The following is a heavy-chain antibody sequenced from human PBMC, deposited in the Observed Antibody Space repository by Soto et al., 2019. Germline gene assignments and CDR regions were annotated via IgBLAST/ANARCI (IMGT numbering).Heavy chain of an antibody. Sequence: GASVKVSCKASGYTFTGYYMHWVRQAPAQGREWMGWINPNSGGTNYAQKFQRWVTMNRDTSISTAYMELSRLRSDDTAVYYCAREGYRPYYYYYYGMDVWGQGTTVTVSS. D-gene: IGHD5-18*01. J-gene: IGHJ6*02. CDR2: INPNSGGT. CDR1: GYTFTGYY. CDR3: AREGYRPYYYYYYGMDV. V-gene: IGHV1-2*04.